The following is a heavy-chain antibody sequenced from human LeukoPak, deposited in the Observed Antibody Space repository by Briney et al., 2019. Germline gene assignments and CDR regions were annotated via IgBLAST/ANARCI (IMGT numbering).Heavy chain of an antibody. CDR2: FDPEDGET. V-gene: IGHV1-24*01. J-gene: IGHJ4*02. D-gene: IGHD1-26*01. CDR1: GYTLTELS. Sequence: ASVKVSCKVSGYTLTELSMHWVRQAPGKELEWMGGFDPEDGETIYAQKFQGRVTITEDTSTDTAYMELSSLRSEDTAVYYCAALGRVGATGFDYWGRGTLITVT. CDR3: AALGRVGATGFDY.